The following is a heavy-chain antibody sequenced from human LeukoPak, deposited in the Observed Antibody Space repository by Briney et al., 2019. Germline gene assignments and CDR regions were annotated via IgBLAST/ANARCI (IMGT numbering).Heavy chain of an antibody. D-gene: IGHD5-18*01. CDR2: IYTSGST. CDR1: GGSISSGSYY. CDR3: ARDKGVIQLWLTGPGWFDP. J-gene: IGHJ5*02. V-gene: IGHV4-61*02. Sequence: SQTLSLTCTVSGGSISSGSYYWSWIRQPAGKGLEWIGRIYTSGSTNYNPSLKSRVTISVDTSKNQFSLKLSSVTAADTAVYYCARDKGVIQLWLTGPGWFDPWGQGTLVTVSS.